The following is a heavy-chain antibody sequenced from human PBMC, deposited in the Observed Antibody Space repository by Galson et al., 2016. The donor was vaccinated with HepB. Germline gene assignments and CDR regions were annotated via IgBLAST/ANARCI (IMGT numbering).Heavy chain of an antibody. CDR1: GGSLSGSRSTYY. V-gene: IGHV4-34*01. CDR2: ITHSGRT. CDR3: ARGYVGLIAMAGWYFDL. J-gene: IGHJ2*01. Sequence: ETLSLTCAVSGGSLSGSRSTYYWTWIRQAPGKGLEWIGDITHSGRTNYNPSLKSRVAISVDTSKKEFSLILTSVTAADTATYYCARGYVGLIAMAGWYFDLWGRGTLVTVSS. D-gene: IGHD6-19*01.